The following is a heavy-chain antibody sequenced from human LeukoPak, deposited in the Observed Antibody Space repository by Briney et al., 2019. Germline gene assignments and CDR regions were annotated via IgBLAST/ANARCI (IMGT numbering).Heavy chain of an antibody. CDR3: AKSPQMTAYYYDSSGSVLFFDY. V-gene: IGHV3-23*01. CDR2: ISGSGGST. J-gene: IGHJ4*02. D-gene: IGHD3-22*01. Sequence: GGSLRLSCAASGFTFSSYAMSWVCQAPGKGLEWVSAISGSGGSTYYADSVKGRFTISRDNSKNTLYLQMNSLRAEDTAVYYCAKSPQMTAYYYDSSGSVLFFDYWGQGTLVTVSS. CDR1: GFTFSSYA.